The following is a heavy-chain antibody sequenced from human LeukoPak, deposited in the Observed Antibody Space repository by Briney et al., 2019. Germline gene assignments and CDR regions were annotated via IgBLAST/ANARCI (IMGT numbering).Heavy chain of an antibody. CDR1: GGSISSGGYS. V-gene: IGHV4-30-2*01. CDR3: ARIPITIFGVVIPDGAFDI. CDR2: IYHSGST. Sequence: PSQTLSLTCAVSGGSISSGGYSWSWIRQPPGRGLEWIGYIYHSGSTYYNPSLKSRVTISVDRSKNQFSLKLSSVTAGDTAVYYCARIPITIFGVVIPDGAFDIWGQGTMATVSS. J-gene: IGHJ3*02. D-gene: IGHD3-3*01.